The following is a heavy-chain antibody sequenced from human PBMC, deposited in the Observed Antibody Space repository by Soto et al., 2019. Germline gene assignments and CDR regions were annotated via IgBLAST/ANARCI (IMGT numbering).Heavy chain of an antibody. V-gene: IGHV2-5*01. CDR1: GFSLSTSGVG. J-gene: IGHJ5*02. D-gene: IGHD5-12*01. Sequence: SGPTLVNPTQTLTLTCTFSGFSLSTSGVGVGWIRQPPGKALEWLALIYWNDDKRYSPSLKSRLTITKDTSKNHVVLTMTNMDPVDTATYYCAHSRDGYNKGYNWFDPWGQGTLVTVSS. CDR2: IYWNDDK. CDR3: AHSRDGYNKGYNWFDP.